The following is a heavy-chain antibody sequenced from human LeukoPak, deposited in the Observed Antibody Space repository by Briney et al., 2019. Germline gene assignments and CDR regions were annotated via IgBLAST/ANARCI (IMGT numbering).Heavy chain of an antibody. D-gene: IGHD6-13*01. J-gene: IGHJ3*02. Sequence: PGGSLRLSCAASGFTFSSYSMNWVRQAPGKGLEWVSSISSSSSYIYYADSVKGRFTISRDNAKNSLYLQMNSLRAEDTAVYYCARGGPNIAAAGTDAFDIWGQGTMVTVSS. CDR2: ISSSSSYI. CDR1: GFTFSSYS. CDR3: ARGGPNIAAAGTDAFDI. V-gene: IGHV3-21*01.